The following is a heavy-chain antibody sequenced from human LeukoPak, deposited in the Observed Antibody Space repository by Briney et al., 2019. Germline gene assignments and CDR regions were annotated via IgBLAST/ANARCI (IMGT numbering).Heavy chain of an antibody. CDR1: GXSFTSSC. CDR2: IYPGDSHT. J-gene: IGHJ3*02. Sequence: GESLKISFKGLGXSFTSSCIGWVRQMPGKGLEWMGIIYPGDSHTRYSPSFQGQVTISADKSFTTAYLQWSSLKASDTAMYYCASQGDNDAFDIWGQGTMVTVSS. D-gene: IGHD2-21*01. V-gene: IGHV5-51*01. CDR3: ASQGDNDAFDI.